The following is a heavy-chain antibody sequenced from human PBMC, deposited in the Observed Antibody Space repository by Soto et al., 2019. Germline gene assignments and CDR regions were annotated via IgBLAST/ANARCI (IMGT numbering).Heavy chain of an antibody. CDR2: IRSKAYGGTT. Sequence: TPSGCTFGYYTMLLGRKAKRKWLEWVGFIRSKAYGGTTEYAASVKGRFTISRDDSKSIAYLQMNSLKTEDTAVYYCTRGYYYDSSGYIFAYWGQGTLV. CDR3: TRGYYYDSSGYIFAY. CDR1: GCTFGYYT. D-gene: IGHD3-22*01. J-gene: IGHJ4*02. V-gene: IGHV3-49*02.